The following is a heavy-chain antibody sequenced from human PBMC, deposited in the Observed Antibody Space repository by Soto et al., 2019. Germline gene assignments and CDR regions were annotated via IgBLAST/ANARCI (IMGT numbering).Heavy chain of an antibody. CDR1: GCTFSSYA. Sequence: ASVKVSCMASGCTFSSYAISWVRQAPGQGLEWMGGIIPIFGTANYAQKCQGRVTITADEATSTSHMELGSLRSEDTAVYYCARGTSGPVEEMATLGDYYYGMDVWGQGTMVNVSS. V-gene: IGHV1-69*13. CDR2: IIPIFGTA. J-gene: IGHJ6*02. CDR3: ARGTSGPVEEMATLGDYYYGMDV. D-gene: IGHD5-12*01.